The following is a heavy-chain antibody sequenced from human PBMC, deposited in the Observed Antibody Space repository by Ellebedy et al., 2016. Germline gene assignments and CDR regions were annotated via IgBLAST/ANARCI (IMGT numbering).Heavy chain of an antibody. J-gene: IGHJ4*02. V-gene: IGHV3-23*01. CDR1: GFSFRNFF. Sequence: GESLKISCVASGFSFRNFFMSWVRQAPGGGLEWFSTISGDGDTTFSADSVKGRFTISRDNSRNTVYLQMDSLRAADTAVYYCYYGHYSGYWGQGTLVTVSS. CDR2: ISGDGDTT. D-gene: IGHD4-17*01. CDR3: YYGHYSGY.